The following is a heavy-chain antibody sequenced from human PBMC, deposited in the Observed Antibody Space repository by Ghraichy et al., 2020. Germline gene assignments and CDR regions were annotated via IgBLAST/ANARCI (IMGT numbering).Heavy chain of an antibody. CDR3: AREETWNWYFDL. CDR1: GGSISSYY. D-gene: IGHD5-12*01. V-gene: IGHV4-59*01. Sequence: SETPSLTCTVSGGSISSYYWSWIRQPPGKGLEWIGYIYYSGSTNYNPSLKSRVTISVDTSKNQFSLKLSSVTAADTAVYYCAREETWNWYFDLWGRGTLVTVSS. CDR2: IYYSGST. J-gene: IGHJ2*01.